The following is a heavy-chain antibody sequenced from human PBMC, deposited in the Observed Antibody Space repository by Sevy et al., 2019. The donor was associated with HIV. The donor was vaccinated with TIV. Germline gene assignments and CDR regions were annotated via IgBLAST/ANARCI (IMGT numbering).Heavy chain of an antibody. V-gene: IGHV1-2*02. CDR2: INPNSGGR. CDR3: ARGFYYYDSSGYYWP. CDR1: GYTFTGYY. Sequence: ASVKVSCKASGYTFTGYYMHWVRQAPGQGLEWMGWINPNSGGRNYAQKFQGRVTMTRDTSISTAYMELSRLRSDDTAVYYCARGFYYYDSSGYYWPWGQGTLVTVSS. D-gene: IGHD3-22*01. J-gene: IGHJ5*02.